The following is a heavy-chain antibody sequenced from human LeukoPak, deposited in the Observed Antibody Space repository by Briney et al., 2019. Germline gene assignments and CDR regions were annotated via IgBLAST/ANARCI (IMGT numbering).Heavy chain of an antibody. J-gene: IGHJ4*02. CDR3: AKSGGRNDFDY. CDR1: GFTFSNYG. Sequence: GGSLRLSCAASGFTFSNYGMNWVRQAPGRGLEWVTFIRYDGTDKYYADSVKGRFTISRDNSKNTLCLQMDSLRAEDTAVYYCAKSGGRNDFDYWGQGTLVTVSS. D-gene: IGHD1-1*01. CDR2: IRYDGTDK. V-gene: IGHV3-30*02.